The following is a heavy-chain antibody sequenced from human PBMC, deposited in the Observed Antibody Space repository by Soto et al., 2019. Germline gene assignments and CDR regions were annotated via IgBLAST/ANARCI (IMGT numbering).Heavy chain of an antibody. J-gene: IGHJ6*02. D-gene: IGHD3-3*01. V-gene: IGHV3-13*01. CDR2: IGTAGDT. CDR1: GFTFSSYD. Sequence: EVQLVESGGGLVQPGGSLRLSCAASGFTFSSYDMHWVRQATGKGLEWVSAIGTAGDTYYPGSVKGRFTISRENAKNSLYLQMNSLRAGDTAVYYCARGRYYDFWSGTYYCYGMDVWGQGTTVTVSS. CDR3: ARGRYYDFWSGTYYCYGMDV.